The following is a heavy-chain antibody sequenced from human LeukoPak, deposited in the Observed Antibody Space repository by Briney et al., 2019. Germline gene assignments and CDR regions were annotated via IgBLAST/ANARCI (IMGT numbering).Heavy chain of an antibody. CDR3: ARGGIITSYAFEI. Sequence: ASVKVSCKASGFTFTSSAMQWVRQARGQRLEWIGWIVVGSGNANYAQKFQERVTITRDMSTSTAYMELSSLRSEDTAVYYCARGGIITSYAFEIWGQGTMVTASS. CDR1: GFTFTSSA. CDR2: IVVGSGNA. V-gene: IGHV1-58*02. D-gene: IGHD3-10*01. J-gene: IGHJ3*02.